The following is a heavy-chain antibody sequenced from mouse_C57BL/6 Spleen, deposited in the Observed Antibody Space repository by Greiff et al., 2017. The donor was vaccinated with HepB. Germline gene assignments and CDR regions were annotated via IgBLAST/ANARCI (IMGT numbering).Heavy chain of an antibody. CDR2: ISYSGST. V-gene: IGHV3-8*01. J-gene: IGHJ1*03. CDR3: ARWGDGREYCDV. D-gene: IGHD1-1*01. Sequence: EVRLQESGPGRAKPSQTLSLTCCVTGYSIPSDYWNWSRKFPGNTLEYMGYISYSGSTYYNPSRKSRISLTRDTSKNQYYLQLNSVTTEDTATYYCARWGDGREYCDVGGTGTTVTVSA. CDR1: GYSIPSDY.